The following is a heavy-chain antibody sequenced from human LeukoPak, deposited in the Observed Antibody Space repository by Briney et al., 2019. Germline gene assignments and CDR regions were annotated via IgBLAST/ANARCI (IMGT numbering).Heavy chain of an antibody. V-gene: IGHV1-69*01. J-gene: IGHJ5*02. Sequence: PGGSLRLSCAASGFTFSSYAISWVRQAPGQGLEWMGGIIPIFGTANYAQKFQGRVTITADESTSTAYMELSSLRSEDTAVYYCARDADYGDYVGGNDPWGQGTLVTVSS. CDR1: GFTFSSYA. CDR2: IIPIFGTA. D-gene: IGHD4-17*01. CDR3: ARDADYGDYVGGNDP.